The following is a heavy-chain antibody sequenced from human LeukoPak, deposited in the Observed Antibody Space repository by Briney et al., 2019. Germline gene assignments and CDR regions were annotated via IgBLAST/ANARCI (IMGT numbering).Heavy chain of an antibody. CDR3: AREFLEHTFDY. V-gene: IGHV1-18*01. J-gene: IGHJ4*02. Sequence: ASVKFSCKASGYTFTSYGISWVRQAPGQGLECMGWISAYNGNTNYAQKLQGRVTMTTDTSTSTAYMELRSLRSDDTAVYYCAREFLEHTFDYRGQGTLVTVSS. CDR2: ISAYNGNT. CDR1: GYTFTSYG. D-gene: IGHD3-3*01.